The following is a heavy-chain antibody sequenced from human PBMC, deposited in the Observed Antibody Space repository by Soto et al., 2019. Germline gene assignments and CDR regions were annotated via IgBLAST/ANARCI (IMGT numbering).Heavy chain of an antibody. CDR3: AKDLQKWYDFWSGYYSYDY. Sequence: GGSLRLSCAASGFTFSSYAMSWVRQAPGKGLEWVSAISGSGGSTYYADSVKGRFTISRDNSKNTLYLQMNSLRAEDTAVYYCAKDLQKWYDFWSGYYSYDYWGQGTLVTVSS. D-gene: IGHD3-3*01. CDR2: ISGSGGST. CDR1: GFTFSSYA. J-gene: IGHJ4*02. V-gene: IGHV3-23*01.